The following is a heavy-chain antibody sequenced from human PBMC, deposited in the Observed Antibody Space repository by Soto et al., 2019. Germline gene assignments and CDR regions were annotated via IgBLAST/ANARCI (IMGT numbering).Heavy chain of an antibody. Sequence: GSLRLSCAASGFTFSSYAMHWVRQAPGKGLEWVAVISYDGSNKYYADSVKGRFTISRDNSKNTLYLQMNSLRAEDTAVYYCAREFRFEQAVDYWGQGTLVTVSS. D-gene: IGHD3-10*01. V-gene: IGHV3-30-3*01. CDR2: ISYDGSNK. J-gene: IGHJ4*02. CDR1: GFTFSSYA. CDR3: AREFRFEQAVDY.